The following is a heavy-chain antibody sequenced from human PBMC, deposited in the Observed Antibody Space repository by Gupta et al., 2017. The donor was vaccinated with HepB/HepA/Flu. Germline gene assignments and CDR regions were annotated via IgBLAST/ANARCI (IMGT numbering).Heavy chain of an antibody. J-gene: IGHJ4*02. Sequence: QVQLVESGGGVGQPGRSLRLYCAASGFIFSRYAMHWVRQAPGKGLEWVALISNDGSNKHYADSVKGRFTISRDSSKNTLYLQMNSLRGEDTAIYYCARDRETYYYGAGSAVDNWGQGTLVTVSS. V-gene: IGHV3-30-3*01. CDR3: ARDRETYYYGAGSAVDN. D-gene: IGHD3-10*01. CDR1: GFIFSRYA. CDR2: ISNDGSNK.